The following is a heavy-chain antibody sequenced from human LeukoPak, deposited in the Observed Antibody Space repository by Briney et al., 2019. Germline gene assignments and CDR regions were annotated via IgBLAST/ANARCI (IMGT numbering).Heavy chain of an antibody. CDR2: IYYSRST. J-gene: IGHJ5*02. D-gene: IGHD3-9*01. CDR3: ARGYDILTGKIWFYP. Sequence: SETLSLTCTVSGGSISSSSYYWGWIRQPPGKGLEWIRSIYYSRSTYYNPSLKSRVTISVDTSKNQFSLKLSSVTAADTAVYHCARGYDILTGKIWFYPGGQGTLVTVS. V-gene: IGHV4-39*07. CDR1: GGSISSSSYY.